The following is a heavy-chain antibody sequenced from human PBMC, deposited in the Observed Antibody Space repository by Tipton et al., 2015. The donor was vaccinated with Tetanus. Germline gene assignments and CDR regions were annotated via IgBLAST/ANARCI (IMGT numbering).Heavy chain of an antibody. CDR2: IYHSGST. V-gene: IGHV4-4*02. Sequence: TLSLTCAVSGGSISSSNWWSWDRQPPGKGLEWIGEIYHSGSTNYNPSLKSRVTISVDKSKNQFSLKLISVTAADTAVYYCAGVFVGVYAFDIWGQGTMVTVSS. D-gene: IGHD1-26*01. J-gene: IGHJ3*02. CDR1: GGSISSSNW. CDR3: AGVFVGVYAFDI.